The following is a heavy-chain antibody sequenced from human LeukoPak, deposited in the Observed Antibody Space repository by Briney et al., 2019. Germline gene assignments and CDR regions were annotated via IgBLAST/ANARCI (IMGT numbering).Heavy chain of an antibody. D-gene: IGHD3-3*01. CDR2: ISGSGGST. Sequence: GGSLRLSCAASGFTSSSYAMTWVRQAPGKGLEWVSAISGSGGSTYYADSVKGRFTISRDNSKNTLYLQMNSLRPEDTAVYYCAKDGSQSYFDFWSGYNNWFDPWGQGTLVTVSS. V-gene: IGHV3-23*01. CDR1: GFTSSSYA. J-gene: IGHJ5*02. CDR3: AKDGSQSYFDFWSGYNNWFDP.